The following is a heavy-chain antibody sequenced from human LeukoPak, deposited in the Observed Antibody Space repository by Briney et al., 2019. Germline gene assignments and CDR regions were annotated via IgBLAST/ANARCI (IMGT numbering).Heavy chain of an antibody. CDR1: GFTFSSYA. CDR3: AKPRYCSSWYWLDP. V-gene: IGHV3-23*01. Sequence: GASLRLSCAASGFTFSSYAMSWVRQAPGKGLEWVSGISGSGGRTYYADSVKGRFTISRDNSKNTLYLQMNSLRAEDTAVYYCAKPRYCSSWYWLDPWGQGTLVTVSS. D-gene: IGHD6-13*01. CDR2: ISGSGGRT. J-gene: IGHJ5*02.